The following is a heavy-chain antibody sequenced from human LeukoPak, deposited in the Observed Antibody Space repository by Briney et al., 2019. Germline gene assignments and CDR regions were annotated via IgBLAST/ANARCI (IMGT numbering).Heavy chain of an antibody. V-gene: IGHV3-21*01. D-gene: IGHD4-17*01. CDR3: ARYSGYASDYGDFPASPDDY. Sequence: GGSLRLSCAASVFTFSSYSMNWVRQAPGKGLEWVSSISSSSSYIYYSDSVKGRFTISRDNAKNSLYLQMNSLRAEDTAVYYCARYSGYASDYGDFPASPDDYWGQGTLVTVSS. CDR2: ISSSSSYI. CDR1: VFTFSSYS. J-gene: IGHJ4*02.